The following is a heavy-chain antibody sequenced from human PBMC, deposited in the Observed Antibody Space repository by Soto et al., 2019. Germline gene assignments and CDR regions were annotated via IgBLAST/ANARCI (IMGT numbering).Heavy chain of an antibody. D-gene: IGHD2-2*01. J-gene: IGHJ4*02. Sequence: SETLSLTCTFSGGSIISADYFWSWIRQPPGKGLEWIGYISYRGTTSYNPSLESRLRMSVDRSGNQFSLQLTSVTAADTAVYYCARATSYCGRTSCYPFDYWGQGALVTVSS. CDR3: ARATSYCGRTSCYPFDY. CDR2: ISYRGTT. CDR1: GGSIISADYF. V-gene: IGHV4-30-4*01.